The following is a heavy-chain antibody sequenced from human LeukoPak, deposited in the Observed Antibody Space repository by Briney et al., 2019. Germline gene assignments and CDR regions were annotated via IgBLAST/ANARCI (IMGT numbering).Heavy chain of an antibody. V-gene: IGHV1-18*01. CDR3: ARDQVGGSELGGRYNSFDP. Sequence: ASVTVSCQASGYLFKSYGIHWVRQAPGQGLEWMGWISAYSGDTELAQRFQDRVTLTRDTSTTTMYMELRSLRLDDTAIYYCARDQVGGSELGGRYNSFDPWGQGTLVSVSS. CDR1: GYLFKSYG. J-gene: IGHJ5*02. CDR2: ISAYSGDT. D-gene: IGHD3-16*01.